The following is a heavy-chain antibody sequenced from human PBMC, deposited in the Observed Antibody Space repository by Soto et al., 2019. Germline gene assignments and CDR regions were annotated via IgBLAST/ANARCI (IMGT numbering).Heavy chain of an antibody. Sequence: ASVKLSCKTSGYMFTSYYIHWGRQTPGQGLEWMAIIHPNSGSTKYAQMFQGRVTVTRATSTSTVYMELSRRRSEDTAVYYCVRGTHTDSTWFDPWGQGTVVTVSS. V-gene: IGHV1-46*03. CDR3: VRGTHTDSTWFDP. CDR1: GYMFTSYY. D-gene: IGHD1-1*01. CDR2: IHPNSGST. J-gene: IGHJ5*02.